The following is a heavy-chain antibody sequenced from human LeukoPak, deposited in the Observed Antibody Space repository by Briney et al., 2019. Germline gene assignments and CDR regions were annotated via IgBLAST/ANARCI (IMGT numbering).Heavy chain of an antibody. CDR3: ARGPAGYN. D-gene: IGHD1-1*01. V-gene: IGHV3-53*01. Sequence: GGSLRLPCAASGFTVSSNHMSWVRQAPGKGLEWVSVIYSGGSTDYADSVKGRFTISRDNSKNTLYLRMNSLRAEDTAVYHCARGPAGYNWGQGTLVTVSS. CDR2: IYSGGST. J-gene: IGHJ4*02. CDR1: GFTVSSNH.